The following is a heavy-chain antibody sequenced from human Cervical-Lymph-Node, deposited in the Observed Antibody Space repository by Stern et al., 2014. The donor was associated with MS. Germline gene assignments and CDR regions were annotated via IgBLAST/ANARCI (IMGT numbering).Heavy chain of an antibody. CDR1: GFTFSSYG. CDR2: IWYDGSNE. V-gene: IGHV3-33*01. D-gene: IGHD3-10*02. CDR3: ARGRNDYVFDY. J-gene: IGHJ4*02. Sequence: VQLVESGGGVVQPGRSLRVSCAASGFTFSSYGMHWVRQAPGKGLEWVAVIWYDGSNEYNADSVKGRFTISRDNSKNTLYLHMSSLRAEDTAVYYCARGRNDYVFDYWGQGTLVTVSS.